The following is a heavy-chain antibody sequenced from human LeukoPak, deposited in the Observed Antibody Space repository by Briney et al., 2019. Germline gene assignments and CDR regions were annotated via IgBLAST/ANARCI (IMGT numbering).Heavy chain of an antibody. CDR1: GYTFTNYY. CDR2: INPSGGST. CDR3: AREEASGYDLQLDY. J-gene: IGHJ4*02. V-gene: IGHV1-46*01. Sequence: ASVKVSCKASGYTFTNYYMHWVRQAPGQGLEWMGIINPSGGSTNYAQKFQGRVTMTRDMSTSTVYMELRSLRSEDTAVYYCAREEASGYDLQLDYWGQGTLVTVSS. D-gene: IGHD5-12*01.